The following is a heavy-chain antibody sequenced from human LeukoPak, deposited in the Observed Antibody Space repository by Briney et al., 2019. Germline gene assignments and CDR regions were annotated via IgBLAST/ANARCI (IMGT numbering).Heavy chain of an antibody. V-gene: IGHV4-59*08. CDR3: ARHVGGYSYGFYDAFDI. CDR1: GGSISSYY. Sequence: SETLSLTCTVSGGSISSYYWSWIRQPPGKGLEWIGYIYYSGSTNYNPSLKSRVTISVDTSKNQFSLKLSSVTAADTAVYYCARHVGGYSYGFYDAFDIWGQGTMVTVSS. D-gene: IGHD5-18*01. J-gene: IGHJ3*02. CDR2: IYYSGST.